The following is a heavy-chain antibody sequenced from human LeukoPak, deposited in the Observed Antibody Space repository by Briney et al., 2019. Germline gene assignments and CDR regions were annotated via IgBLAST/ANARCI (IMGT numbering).Heavy chain of an antibody. CDR2: IYYSGST. D-gene: IGHD3-9*01. CDR3: ARGPRSADWYSIDY. V-gene: IGHV4-31*03. Sequence: SETLSLTCTVSGGSISSGGYYWSWIRQHPGKGLEWIGYIYYSGSTYYNPSLKSRVTISVDTSKNQFSLRLSSVTAADTAVYYCARGPRSADWYSIDYWGQGTLVTVSS. CDR1: GGSISSGGYY. J-gene: IGHJ4*02.